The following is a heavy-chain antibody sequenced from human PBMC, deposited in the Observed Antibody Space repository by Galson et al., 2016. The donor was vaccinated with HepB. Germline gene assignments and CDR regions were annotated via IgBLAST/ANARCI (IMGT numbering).Heavy chain of an antibody. CDR2: TYYSAAT. D-gene: IGHD6-13*01. J-gene: IGHJ4*01. Sequence: SETLSLTCTVSGGSIRGYYWTWIRQPPGKGLEWIGYTYYSAATDYNASLKSRATISIDTSKNQFSQKLTSVTAADTAVYYCARGTIAAEAPPIDYWGQGTLVRVSS. V-gene: IGHV4-59*01. CDR1: GGSIRGYY. CDR3: ARGTIAAEAPPIDY.